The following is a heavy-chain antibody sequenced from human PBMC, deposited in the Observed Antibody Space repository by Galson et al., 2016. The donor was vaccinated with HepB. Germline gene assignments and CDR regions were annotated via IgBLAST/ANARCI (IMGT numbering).Heavy chain of an antibody. V-gene: IGHV3-30*04. Sequence: SLRLSCAVSGFTFSNYAMNWVRQAPGKGPEWVGVISFDGDDKYYADSVKGRFTISRDNSRNTVYLQMSSLRAEDTAVYYCARGRAMNWGQGTLVTVSS. CDR2: ISFDGDDK. CDR1: GFTFSNYA. CDR3: ARGRAMN. D-gene: IGHD2-2*01. J-gene: IGHJ4*02.